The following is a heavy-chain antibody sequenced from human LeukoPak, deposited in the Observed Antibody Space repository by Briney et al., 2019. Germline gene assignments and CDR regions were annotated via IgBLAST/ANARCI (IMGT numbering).Heavy chain of an antibody. D-gene: IGHD3-3*01. CDR3: AREAITPYDFWSGDDAFDI. Sequence: PSETLSLTCTVSGGSISSYYWSWIRQPAGKGLEWIGRIYTSGSTNYNPSLKSRVTMSVDTSKNQFSLKLSSVTAADTAVYYCAREAITPYDFWSGDDAFDIWGQGTMVTVSS. CDR2: IYTSGST. V-gene: IGHV4-4*07. CDR1: GGSISSYY. J-gene: IGHJ3*02.